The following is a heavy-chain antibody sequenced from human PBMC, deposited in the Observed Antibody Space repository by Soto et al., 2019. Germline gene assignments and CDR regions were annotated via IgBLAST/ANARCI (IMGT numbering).Heavy chain of an antibody. V-gene: IGHV4-30-4*01. Sequence: QVQLQESGPGLVKPSQTLSLTCTVSGDSITTGENYWSWFRQPPGKGLEWIGNIYYRGYTNFNPSLKSRTTISQVTSTRQFSLKLSSATAADTPVYYCARRQPPNGYGQFFEIWGQGTAVIVSS. D-gene: IGHD5-18*01. J-gene: IGHJ3*02. CDR1: GDSITTGENY. CDR3: ARRQPPNGYGQFFEI. CDR2: IYYRGYT.